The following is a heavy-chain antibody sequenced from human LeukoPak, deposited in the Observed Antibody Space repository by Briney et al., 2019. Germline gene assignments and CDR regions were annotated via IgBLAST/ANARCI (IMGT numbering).Heavy chain of an antibody. Sequence: GALRLSCAASGFTFSSYEMNWVRQAPGKGLEWVSYISSSGSTIYYADSEKGRFTISRDNAKNSLYLQMNSLRAEDTAVYYCARAARRIGFAYDYWGQGTLVTVSS. CDR3: ARAARRIGFAYDY. V-gene: IGHV3-48*03. J-gene: IGHJ4*02. CDR1: GFTFSSYE. CDR2: ISSSGSTI. D-gene: IGHD2/OR15-2a*01.